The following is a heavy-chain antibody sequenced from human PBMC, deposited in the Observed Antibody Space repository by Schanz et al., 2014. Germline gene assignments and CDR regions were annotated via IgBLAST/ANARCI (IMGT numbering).Heavy chain of an antibody. CDR3: ARDRRRYCSTASCLHDNWFDP. V-gene: IGHV1-69*08. D-gene: IGHD2-2*01. J-gene: IGHJ5*02. CDR2: IIPILGIA. Sequence: QVQLVQSGAEVKKPGSSMKVSCKASGGTFNSYTINWVRQAPGQGLEWMGRIIPILGIANYAQKFQGRVTITADTSTGTAYMELRSLRSDDTAVYYCARDRRRYCSTASCLHDNWFDPWGQGTLVIVSS. CDR1: GGTFNSYT.